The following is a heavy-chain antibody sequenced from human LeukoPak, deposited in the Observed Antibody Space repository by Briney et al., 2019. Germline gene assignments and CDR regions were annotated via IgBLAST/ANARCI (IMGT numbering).Heavy chain of an antibody. CDR1: GGSISSGSYY. V-gene: IGHV4-61*02. CDR2: IYTSGST. Sequence: SETLSLTCTVSGGSISSGSYYWSWIRQPAGKGLEWIGRIYTSGSTNYNPSLKSRVTISVDTSKNHFSLKLSSVPAADTAVYYCARVVGFYYGSGSYWFDPWGQGTLVTVSS. D-gene: IGHD3-10*01. CDR3: ARVVGFYYGSGSYWFDP. J-gene: IGHJ5*02.